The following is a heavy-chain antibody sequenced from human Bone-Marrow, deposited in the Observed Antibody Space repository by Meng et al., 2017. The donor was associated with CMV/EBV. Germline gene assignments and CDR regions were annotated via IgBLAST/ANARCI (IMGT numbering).Heavy chain of an antibody. CDR2: INHSGST. CDR3: ASRLVGATSRVFDY. D-gene: IGHD1-26*01. Sequence: SETLSLTCAVYGGSFSGYYWSWIRQPPGKGLEWIGEINHSGSTNYNPSLKSRVTISVDTSKNQFSLKLSSVTAADTAVYYCASRLVGATSRVFDYWGQGNRVTGAS. CDR1: GGSFSGYY. V-gene: IGHV4-34*01. J-gene: IGHJ4*02.